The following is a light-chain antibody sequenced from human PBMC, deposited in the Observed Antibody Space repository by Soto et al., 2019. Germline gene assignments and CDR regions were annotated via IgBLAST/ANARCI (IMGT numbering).Light chain of an antibody. CDR1: QSVSSN. V-gene: IGKV3-15*01. J-gene: IGKJ1*01. CDR2: GAS. CDR3: QQYNNWPPVT. Sequence: EIVMAQSPTTLSVSPGERATLSCRASQSVSSNLAWYQQKPGQAPRLLIYGASTRATGIPARFSGSGSGTEFTLTISSLQSEDFAVYYCQQYNNWPPVTFGQGTKVDIK.